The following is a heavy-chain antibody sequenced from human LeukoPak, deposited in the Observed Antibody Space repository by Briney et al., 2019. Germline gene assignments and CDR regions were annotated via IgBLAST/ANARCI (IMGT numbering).Heavy chain of an antibody. V-gene: IGHV3-30-3*01. D-gene: IGHD6-19*01. CDR3: ARDLIPAGSGWIARKYYGMDV. Sequence: PGGSLRLSCAASGFTFSSYAMHWVRQAPGKGLEWVAVISYDGSNKYYADSVKGRFTISRDNSKNTLYLQMNSLRAEDTAVYYCARDLIPAGSGWIARKYYGMDVWGQGTTVTVSS. CDR2: ISYDGSNK. J-gene: IGHJ6*02. CDR1: GFTFSSYA.